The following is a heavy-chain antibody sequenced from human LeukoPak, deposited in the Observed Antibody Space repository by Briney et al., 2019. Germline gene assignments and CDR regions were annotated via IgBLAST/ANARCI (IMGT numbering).Heavy chain of an antibody. CDR2: IDHSGST. V-gene: IGHV4-34*01. D-gene: IGHD3-22*01. J-gene: IGHJ6*03. CDR3: AVFTVPYGPHLYYYYYMDV. Sequence: PSETLSLTCAVYGGSFSGYYWSWIRQPPGKGLEWIGEIDHSGSTNYNPSLKSRVTISVDTSKNQFSLKLSSVTAADAAVYYCAVFTVPYGPHLYYYYYMDVWGKGTTVTVSS. CDR1: GGSFSGYY.